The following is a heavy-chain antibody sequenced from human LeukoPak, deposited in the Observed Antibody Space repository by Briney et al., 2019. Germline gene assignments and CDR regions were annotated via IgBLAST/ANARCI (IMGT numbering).Heavy chain of an antibody. D-gene: IGHD3-10*01. CDR1: GYTFTGYY. Sequence: ASVKVSCKASGYTFTGYYMHSVRQAPGQGLEWMGWINPNSGGTNYAQKFQGRVTMTRDTSISTAYMELSRLRSDDTAVYYCARDPVWFGELFLDYWGQGTLVTVSS. J-gene: IGHJ4*02. CDR3: ARDPVWFGELFLDY. V-gene: IGHV1-2*02. CDR2: INPNSGGT.